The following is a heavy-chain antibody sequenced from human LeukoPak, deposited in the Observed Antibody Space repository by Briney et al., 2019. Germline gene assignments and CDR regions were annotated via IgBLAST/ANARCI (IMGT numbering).Heavy chain of an antibody. CDR1: GGTFSSYA. CDR3: AKSNCGGDCTDAFDI. V-gene: IGHV1-69*04. J-gene: IGHJ3*02. D-gene: IGHD2-21*02. Sequence: GASVKVSCKASGGTFSSYAISWVRQAPGQGLEWMGRIIPILGIANYAQKFQGRVTITADKSTSTAHMELSSLRSEDTAVYYCAKSNCGGDCTDAFDIWGQGTMVTVSS. CDR2: IIPILGIA.